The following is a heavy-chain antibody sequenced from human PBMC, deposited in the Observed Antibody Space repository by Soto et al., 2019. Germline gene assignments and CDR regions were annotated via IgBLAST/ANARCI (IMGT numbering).Heavy chain of an antibody. Sequence: PSETLSLTCTVSGGSISSYYWSWIRQPPGKGLEWIGYIYYSGSTNYNPSLKSRVTISVDTSKNQFSLKLSSVTAADTAVYYCARLSSGWRDAFDIWGQGTMVTVSS. CDR3: ARLSSGWRDAFDI. D-gene: IGHD6-19*01. CDR1: GGSISSYY. J-gene: IGHJ3*02. V-gene: IGHV4-59*08. CDR2: IYYSGST.